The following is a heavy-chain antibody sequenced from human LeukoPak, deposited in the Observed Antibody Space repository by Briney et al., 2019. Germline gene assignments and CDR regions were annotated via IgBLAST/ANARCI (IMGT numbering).Heavy chain of an antibody. D-gene: IGHD6-6*01. CDR1: GGTFSSYA. CDR2: IIPIFGTA. J-gene: IGHJ4*02. CDR3: ARDQASSSYFDY. V-gene: IGHV1-69*13. Sequence: GASVKVSCKASGGTFSSYAISWVRQAPGQGLEWMGGIIPIFGTANYAQKFQGRVTITADESTSTAYMELSSLRSEDTAVYYCARDQASSSYFDYWGQGTLVTVSS.